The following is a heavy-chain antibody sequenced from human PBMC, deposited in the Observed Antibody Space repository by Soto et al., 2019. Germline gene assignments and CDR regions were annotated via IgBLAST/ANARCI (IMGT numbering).Heavy chain of an antibody. CDR2: ISGSGDST. D-gene: IGHD6-19*01. CDR3: ASRSSGWFFEY. Sequence: EVQLLESGGGLVQPGGSLRLSCAASGFTFSSYAMNWVRQAPGKGLEWVSVISGSGDSTYYADSVKGRFTISRDNSKNTLYLQMNSLRAEDTAVYYCASRSSGWFFEYWGQGTLVTVSS. CDR1: GFTFSSYA. J-gene: IGHJ4*02. V-gene: IGHV3-23*01.